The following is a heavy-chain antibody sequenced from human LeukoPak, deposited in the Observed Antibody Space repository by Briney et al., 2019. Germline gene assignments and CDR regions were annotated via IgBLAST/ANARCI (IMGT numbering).Heavy chain of an antibody. J-gene: IGHJ4*02. D-gene: IGHD3-22*01. CDR1: GFTSRSYS. CDR3: TRDAADYFDSSASFDY. Sequence: PGKSLRLSCAASGFTSRSYSMHWVRQAPGQGLEWVAVIWYDGSRSDYADSVKGRFTVSRDNSKNTLFLQMNSLRGEDTAVYYCTRDAADYFDSSASFDYWGQGTLVTVSS. V-gene: IGHV3-30*04. CDR2: IWYDGSRS.